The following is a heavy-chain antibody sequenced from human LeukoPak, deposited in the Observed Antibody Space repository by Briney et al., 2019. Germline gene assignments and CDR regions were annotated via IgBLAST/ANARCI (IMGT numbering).Heavy chain of an antibody. CDR2: INHSGST. J-gene: IGHJ5*02. V-gene: IGHV4-39*07. CDR1: GGSISSGGYY. D-gene: IGHD6-13*01. CDR3: ARGRSSWYSVRGFDP. Sequence: SETLSLTCTVSGGSISSGGYYWSWIRQPPGKGLEWIGEINHSGSTNYNPSLKSRVTISVDTSKNQFSLKLSSVTAADTAVYYCARGRSSWYSVRGFDPWGQGTLVTVSS.